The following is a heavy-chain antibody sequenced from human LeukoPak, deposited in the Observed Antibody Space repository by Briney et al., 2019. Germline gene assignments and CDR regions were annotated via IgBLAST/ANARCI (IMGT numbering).Heavy chain of an antibody. J-gene: IGHJ4*02. Sequence: GGSLRLSCAASGFTFSAYGMHWIRQSPDKGLEWVGVIWYDGSKEYYGDSAKGRFTISKDDSKNTLYLQMNSQRADDTAAYYCARDGGSGIDYWGQGTLVTVSS. CDR3: ARDGGSGIDY. CDR1: GFTFSAYG. D-gene: IGHD6-25*01. CDR2: IWYDGSKE. V-gene: IGHV3-33*01.